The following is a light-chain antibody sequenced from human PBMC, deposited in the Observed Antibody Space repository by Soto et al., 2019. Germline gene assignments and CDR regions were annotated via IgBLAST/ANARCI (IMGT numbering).Light chain of an antibody. CDR3: QYFGSPPHP. Sequence: EIVLTQSPATLSLSPGERATLSCRASQSINSVHLAWYQHKRGQAPRLLMYGAFSRATGTPARFSGSGSETDFTLSISRLEPEDFAVYYCQYFGSPPHPFGGGTKVEIK. V-gene: IGKV3-20*01. CDR1: QSINSVH. J-gene: IGKJ4*01. CDR2: GAF.